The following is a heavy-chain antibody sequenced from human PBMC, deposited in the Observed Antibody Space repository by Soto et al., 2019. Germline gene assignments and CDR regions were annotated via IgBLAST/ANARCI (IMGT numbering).Heavy chain of an antibody. J-gene: IGHJ4*02. D-gene: IGHD5-18*01. CDR2: IYYSGST. CDR1: GGSISSGDYY. CDR3: ARRYSYGFFDY. Sequence: PSETLSLTCTVSGGSISSGDYYWSWIRQPPWKGLEWIGYIYYSGSTYYNPSLKSRVTISVDTSKNQFSLKLSSVTAADTAVYYCARRYSYGFFDYWGQGXLVTVYS. V-gene: IGHV4-30-4*01.